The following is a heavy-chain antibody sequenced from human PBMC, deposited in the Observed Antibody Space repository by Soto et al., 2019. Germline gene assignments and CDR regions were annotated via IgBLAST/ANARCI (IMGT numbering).Heavy chain of an antibody. CDR3: VRGPGAYVYFGFDV. V-gene: IGHV3-74*01. D-gene: IGHD3-9*01. J-gene: IGHJ3*01. CDR1: GFNFNTDS. CDR2: INTDGTST. Sequence: EVQLVASGGGFVQPGGSLRLSCVASGFNFNTDSMHWVRQAPGEGLVWISRINTDGTSTNYADSVRGRFTFSRDNAKNTLYQQMNSLRADDTAVYYCVRGPGAYVYFGFDVWGQGTMVTVSS.